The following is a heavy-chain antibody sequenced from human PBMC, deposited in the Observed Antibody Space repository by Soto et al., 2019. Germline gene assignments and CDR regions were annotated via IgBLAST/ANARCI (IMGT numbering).Heavy chain of an antibody. J-gene: IGHJ4*02. CDR3: ARGHYARRRGFDY. V-gene: IGHV4-34*01. D-gene: IGHD4-17*01. CDR1: GGSFSGYY. CDR2: INHSGST. Sequence: SETLSLTCAVYGGSFSGYYWSWIRQPPGKGLEWIGEINHSGSTNYNPSLKSRVTISVDTSKNQFSLKLSSVTAADTAVYYCARGHYARRRGFDYWGQGTLVTVSS.